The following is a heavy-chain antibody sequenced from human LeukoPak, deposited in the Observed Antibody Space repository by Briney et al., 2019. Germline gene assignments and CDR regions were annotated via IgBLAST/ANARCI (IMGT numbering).Heavy chain of an antibody. V-gene: IGHV4-4*07. CDR1: GGSISTYY. J-gene: IGHJ4*02. Sequence: SETLSLTCTVSGGSISTYYWSWIRQPAGKGLEWIGRIHSSGTTHYNPPLRSRVTLSIDTSKNQLSLKLSAVTAADTAVYYCGRLNLPAVSGAFDYWRQGTLVTVSS. CDR2: IHSSGTT. D-gene: IGHD2-2*01. CDR3: GRLNLPAVSGAFDY.